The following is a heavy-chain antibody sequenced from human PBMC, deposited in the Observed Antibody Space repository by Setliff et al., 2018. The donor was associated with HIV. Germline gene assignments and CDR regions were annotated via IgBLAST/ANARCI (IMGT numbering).Heavy chain of an antibody. J-gene: IGHJ3*02. Sequence: SVKVSCKASGYTFTNYGISWVRQAPGQGLEWMGWISAYNGNTNYAQEVQGRVTLTTDTSTSTAYMDLRNLTSDDTAVYYCARLGLFYDAFNIWGQGTMVTVSS. D-gene: IGHD3-22*01. V-gene: IGHV1-18*01. CDR2: ISAYNGNT. CDR1: GYTFTNYG. CDR3: ARLGLFYDAFNI.